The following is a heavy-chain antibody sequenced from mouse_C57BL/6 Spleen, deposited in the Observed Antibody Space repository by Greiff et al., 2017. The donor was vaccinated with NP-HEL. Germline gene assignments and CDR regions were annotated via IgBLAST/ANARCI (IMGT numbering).Heavy chain of an antibody. CDR3: ARHEAPFITTYNYFDY. V-gene: IGHV1-62-2*01. CDR2: FYPGSGSI. J-gene: IGHJ2*01. D-gene: IGHD1-1*01. CDR1: GYTFTEYT. Sequence: QVQLKESGAELVKPGASVKLSCKASGYTFTEYTIHWVKQRSGQGLEWIGWFYPGSGSIKYNEKFKDKATLTADKSASTVYMELSRLTSEDSAVYFCARHEAPFITTYNYFDYWGQGTTLTVSS.